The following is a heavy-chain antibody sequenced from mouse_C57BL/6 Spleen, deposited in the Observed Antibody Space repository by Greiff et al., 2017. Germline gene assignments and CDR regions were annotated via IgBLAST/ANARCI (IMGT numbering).Heavy chain of an antibody. CDR3: TGGGYYIDY. CDR1: GYTFTDYE. CDR2: IDPETGGT. Sequence: QVHVKQSGAELVRPGASVTLSCKASGYTFTDYEMHWVKQTPVHGLEWIGAIDPETGGTAYNQKFKGKAILTADKSSSTTYMELRSLTSEDSAVYYCTGGGYYIDYWGQGTSLTVSS. V-gene: IGHV1-15*01. J-gene: IGHJ2*02.